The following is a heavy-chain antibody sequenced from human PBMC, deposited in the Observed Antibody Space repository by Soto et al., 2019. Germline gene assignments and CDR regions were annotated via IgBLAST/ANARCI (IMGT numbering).Heavy chain of an antibody. J-gene: IGHJ6*03. CDR1: GGSISSSSYY. V-gene: IGHV4-39*01. CDR3: ASGSYLPYYMDV. Sequence: PSETLSLTCTVSGGSISSSSYYWGWIRQPPGKGLEWIGSIYYSGSTYYNPSLKSRVTISVDTSKNQFSLKLSSVTAADTAVYYFASGSYLPYYMDVWGKGTTVTVSS. D-gene: IGHD3-10*01. CDR2: IYYSGST.